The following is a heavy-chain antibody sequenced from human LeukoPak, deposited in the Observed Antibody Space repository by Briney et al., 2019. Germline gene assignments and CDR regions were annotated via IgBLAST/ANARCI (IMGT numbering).Heavy chain of an antibody. J-gene: IGHJ4*02. CDR1: GFTFSSYA. CDR2: ITGSGGDT. Sequence: GGSLRLSCAASGFTFSSYAMNRARQAPGKGLEWVSTITGSGGDTYYADSVKGRFTISRDNSKNTLYLQMNSLRAEDTAIYYCAKDPYVGGGYHFDSWGQGSLVTVSS. CDR3: AKDPYVGGGYHFDS. D-gene: IGHD3-22*01. V-gene: IGHV3-23*01.